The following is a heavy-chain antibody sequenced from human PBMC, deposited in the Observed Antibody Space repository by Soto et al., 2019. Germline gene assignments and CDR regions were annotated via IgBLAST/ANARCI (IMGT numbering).Heavy chain of an antibody. Sequence: GGSLRLSCAASGFSFSTYEMNWVRQAPGKGLEWVSYISKNGIDIYYADSVKGRFTISRDNANNSLFLQMNSLRAEDTAVYYCATRKSGSFNIGAFDIWGQGTMVTVSS. V-gene: IGHV3-48*03. CDR3: ATRKSGSFNIGAFDI. CDR1: GFSFSTYE. CDR2: ISKNGIDI. J-gene: IGHJ3*02. D-gene: IGHD3-10*01.